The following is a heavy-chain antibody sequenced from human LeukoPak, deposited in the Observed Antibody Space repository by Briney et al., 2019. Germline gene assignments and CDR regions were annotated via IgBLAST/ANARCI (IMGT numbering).Heavy chain of an antibody. CDR1: GFTFSSYW. Sequence: TGGSLRLSCAASGFTFSSYWMHWVRQAPGKGLVWVSRINSDGSSTSYADSVKGRFTISRDNSKNTLYLQMNSLRAEDTAVYYCAKDHLYCGGDCQRDAFDIWGQGTMVTVSS. CDR2: INSDGSST. D-gene: IGHD2-21*02. J-gene: IGHJ3*02. CDR3: AKDHLYCGGDCQRDAFDI. V-gene: IGHV3-74*01.